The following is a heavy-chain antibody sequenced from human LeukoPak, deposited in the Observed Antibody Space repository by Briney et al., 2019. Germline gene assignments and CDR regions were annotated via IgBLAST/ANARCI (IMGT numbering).Heavy chain of an antibody. CDR3: AKDLLWFGELGEYYFDY. D-gene: IGHD3-10*01. CDR2: IRYDGSNK. CDR1: EFTFSSYG. J-gene: IGHJ4*02. V-gene: IGHV3-30*02. Sequence: GGSLRLSCAASEFTFSSYGMHWVRQAPGKGLEWVAFIRYDGSNKYYADSVKGRFTIPRDNSKNTLYLQMNSLRAEDTAVYYCAKDLLWFGELGEYYFDYWGQGTLVTVSS.